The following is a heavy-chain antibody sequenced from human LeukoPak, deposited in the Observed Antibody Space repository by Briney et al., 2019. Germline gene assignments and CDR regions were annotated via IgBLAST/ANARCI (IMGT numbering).Heavy chain of an antibody. CDR1: GGSFSGYY. V-gene: IGHV4-34*01. Sequence: PSETLSLTCAVYGGSFSGYYWSWIRQPPGKGLEWIGEINHSGSTNYNPSLKSRVTISVDTSKNQFSLKLSSVTAADTAVYYCARGRGYSYGYSVDYWGQGTLVTVSS. CDR2: INHSGST. D-gene: IGHD5-18*01. CDR3: ARGRGYSYGYSVDY. J-gene: IGHJ4*02.